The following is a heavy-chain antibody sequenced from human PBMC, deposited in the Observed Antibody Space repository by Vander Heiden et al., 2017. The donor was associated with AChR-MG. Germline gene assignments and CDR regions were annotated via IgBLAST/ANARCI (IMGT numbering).Heavy chain of an antibody. CDR2: IYPGDSDT. J-gene: IGHJ4*02. CDR3: ARHEGGIQADY. D-gene: IGHD1-1*01. CDR1: GDSFSGYW. Sequence: EVQLVQSGAEVTKPGESLKFSGKGSGDSFSGYWVGWVGQVAWKGLERMGIIYPGDSDTRYSPSFQGQVTISADKSISTVYLQWSSLKASDTAMYYCARHEGGIQADYWGQGTLVTVSS. V-gene: IGHV5-51*01.